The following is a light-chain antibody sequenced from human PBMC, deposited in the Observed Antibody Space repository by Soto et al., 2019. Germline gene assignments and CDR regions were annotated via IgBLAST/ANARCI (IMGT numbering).Light chain of an antibody. Sequence: EIVMTQSPATLSVSPGERATLSCRASQSVSSNSAWYQQKPGQAPRLLIYGASTRATGIPVRFSGSGSGTEFTLTISSLQSEDFAVYYCQQYNNWPPWTFGRGTKVEIK. CDR2: GAS. V-gene: IGKV3-15*01. CDR3: QQYNNWPPWT. CDR1: QSVSSN. J-gene: IGKJ1*01.